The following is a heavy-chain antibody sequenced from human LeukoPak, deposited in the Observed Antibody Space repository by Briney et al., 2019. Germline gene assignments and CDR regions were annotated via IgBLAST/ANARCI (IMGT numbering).Heavy chain of an antibody. CDR2: INHSGST. J-gene: IGHJ4*02. CDR3: ARVTGAGFDY. D-gene: IGHD3-10*01. Sequence: SETLSLTCAVYGGSFSGYYWSWIRQLPGKGLEWIGEINHSGSTNYNPSLKSRVTISVDTSKNQFSLKLSSVTAADTAVYYCARVTGAGFDYWGQGTLVTVSS. V-gene: IGHV4-34*01. CDR1: GGSFSGYY.